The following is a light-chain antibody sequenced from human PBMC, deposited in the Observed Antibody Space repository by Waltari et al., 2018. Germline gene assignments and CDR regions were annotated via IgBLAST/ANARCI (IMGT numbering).Light chain of an antibody. CDR3: QQYYSYPVT. J-gene: IGKJ2*01. V-gene: IGKV1-8*01. CDR1: QGISSY. Sequence: AIRMTQSPSSLSASTGDRVTITCRASQGISSYLAWYQQKPGKAPKLLIYAASTLQSGVPSRFSGSGSGTDFTLTISCLQSEDFATYYCQQYYSYPVTLGQGTKLEI. CDR2: AAS.